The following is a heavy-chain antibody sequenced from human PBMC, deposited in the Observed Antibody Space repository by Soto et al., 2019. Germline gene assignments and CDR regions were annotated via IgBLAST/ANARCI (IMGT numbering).Heavy chain of an antibody. D-gene: IGHD6-13*01. V-gene: IGHV5-51*01. CDR2: ICPGDSDI. CDR3: ARHPGYSSSWPTRYYYYCMDV. CDR1: GYIFNTFW. Sequence: PGESLKISCKGSGYIFNTFWIDWVRQVPGKGLEWMGIICPGDSDIRYSPSFQGQVTISADKSISTAYLQWSSLKASDTAMYYCARHPGYSSSWPTRYYYYCMDVWGQGTTVTVSS. J-gene: IGHJ6*02.